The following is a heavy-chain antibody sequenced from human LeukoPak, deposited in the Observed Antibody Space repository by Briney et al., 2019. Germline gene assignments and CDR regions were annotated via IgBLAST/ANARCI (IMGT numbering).Heavy chain of an antibody. D-gene: IGHD3-10*01. J-gene: IGHJ4*02. CDR2: INTSGST. Sequence: SETLSLTCTVSGGSISSYYWSWIRQPAGKGLEWIGRINTSGSTNYNPSLKSRVTMSVDTSKNQFSLKLSSVTAADTAVYYCARNIMVRGVIHLYYFDYWGQGTLVTVSS. V-gene: IGHV4-4*07. CDR3: ARNIMVRGVIHLYYFDY. CDR1: GGSISSYY.